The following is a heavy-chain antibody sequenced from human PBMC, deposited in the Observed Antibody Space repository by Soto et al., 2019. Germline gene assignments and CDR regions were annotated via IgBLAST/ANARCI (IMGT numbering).Heavy chain of an antibody. CDR2: IYPGDSDT. CDR1: GYSFTTCW. V-gene: IGHV5-51*01. D-gene: IGHD4-17*01. CDR3: ARQMKSTVTSFAFDI. Sequence: GESLKISCKGSGYSFTTCWIGWVRQMPGKGLEWMGLIYPGDSDTRYNPSFQGQVTISADKSSSTAYLQWSSLKASDTAIFYCARQMKSTVTSFAFDIWGQGTTVTVSS. J-gene: IGHJ3*02.